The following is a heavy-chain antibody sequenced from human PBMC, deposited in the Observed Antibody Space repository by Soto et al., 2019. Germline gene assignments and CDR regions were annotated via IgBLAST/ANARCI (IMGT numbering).Heavy chain of an antibody. Sequence: QVQLVESGGGVVQPGRSLRLSCAASGFTFSSYGMHWVRQAPGKGLEWGAVISYDGSNKYYADSVKGRFTISRDNSKNTLYLQMNSLRAEDTAVYYCAKDLQLQPLLALDYWGQGTLVTVSS. CDR3: AKDLQLQPLLALDY. CDR2: ISYDGSNK. J-gene: IGHJ4*02. V-gene: IGHV3-30*18. D-gene: IGHD2-21*02. CDR1: GFTFSSYG.